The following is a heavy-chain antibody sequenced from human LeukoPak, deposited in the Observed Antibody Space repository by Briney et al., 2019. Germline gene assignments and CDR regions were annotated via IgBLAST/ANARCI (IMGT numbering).Heavy chain of an antibody. V-gene: IGHV3-33*01. J-gene: IGHJ4*02. Sequence: GGSLRLSCAASGFTFSSYGMHWVRQAPGKGLEWVAVIWYDGSNKYYADSVKGRFAISRDNSKNTLYLQMNSLRAEDTAVYYCARARDKGLLWFGELLAFDYWGQGTLVTVSS. CDR2: IWYDGSNK. D-gene: IGHD3-10*01. CDR1: GFTFSSYG. CDR3: ARARDKGLLWFGELLAFDY.